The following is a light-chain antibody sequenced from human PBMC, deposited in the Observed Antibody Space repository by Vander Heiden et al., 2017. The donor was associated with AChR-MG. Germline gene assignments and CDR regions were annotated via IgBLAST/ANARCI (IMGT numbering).Light chain of an antibody. CDR2: QDI. CDR3: QAWDADTWA. V-gene: IGLV3-1*01. Sequence: SYESMQPPSVSVSPGQTATITGSGENSGDKYTCWYLHKPGQSPVLVIYQDIRRPSGIPERLSGSNSGNTATLTISGTQAMDEADDYCQAWDADTWAFGGGTRLTVL. J-gene: IGLJ3*02. CDR1: NSGDKY.